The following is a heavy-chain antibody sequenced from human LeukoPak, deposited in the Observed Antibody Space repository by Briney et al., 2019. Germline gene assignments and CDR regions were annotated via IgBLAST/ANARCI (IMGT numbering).Heavy chain of an antibody. V-gene: IGHV4-4*07. Sequence: SETLSLTCTVSGGSISSYDWSWIRQPAGKGLEWIGRIYSSGSTSYNPSLKSRVTMSVDTSKNQFFLKLNSVTAADTAVHYRERDDVQGWCTGVNCYNNWVDPWGQGTLVTVPS. D-gene: IGHD2-15*01. CDR2: IYSSGST. CDR1: GGSISSYD. J-gene: IGHJ5*02. CDR3: ERDDVQGWCTGVNCYNNWVDP.